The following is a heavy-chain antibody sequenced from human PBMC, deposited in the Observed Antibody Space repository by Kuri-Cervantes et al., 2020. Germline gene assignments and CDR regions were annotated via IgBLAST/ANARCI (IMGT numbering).Heavy chain of an antibody. D-gene: IGHD6-13*01. J-gene: IGHJ4*02. V-gene: IGHV3-48*03. CDR3: ARGPSQAAADY. CDR2: ISSSGSTI. Sequence: EGSLRLSCAASGFTFSSYWMHWVRQAPGKGLEWVSYISSSGSTIYYADSVKGRFIISRDNAKKSLYLQMNSLRAEDTALYYCARGPSQAAADYWGQGTLVTVSS. CDR1: GFTFSSYW.